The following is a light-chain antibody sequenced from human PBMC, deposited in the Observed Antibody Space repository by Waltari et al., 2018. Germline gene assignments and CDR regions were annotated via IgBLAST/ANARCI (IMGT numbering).Light chain of an antibody. Sequence: QSVLTQPPSVSGAPGQRVTISCTGSSSNIGAGSDLHWYQLLPGTAPKLLIYGNNNRPSGVPDRFSGSKSGTSASLAITGLQAEDETDYYCQSYDSSLSGNVVFGGGTKLTVL. V-gene: IGLV1-40*01. CDR1: SSNIGAGSD. CDR2: GNN. CDR3: QSYDSSLSGNVV. J-gene: IGLJ2*01.